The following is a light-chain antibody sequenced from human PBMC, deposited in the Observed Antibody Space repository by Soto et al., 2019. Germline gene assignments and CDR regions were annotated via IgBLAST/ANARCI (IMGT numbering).Light chain of an antibody. V-gene: IGLV2-11*01. CDR3: CSYADSYTYV. Sequence: QSALTQPRSVSGSPGQSVTISCTGTNSDVGAYNYVSWYQQHPGKAPKLMIYDVSKRPSGVPDRFSGSKSGNTASLTISGLQTEDEADYYCCSYADSYTYVFGTGTKLTVL. CDR2: DVS. J-gene: IGLJ1*01. CDR1: NSDVGAYNY.